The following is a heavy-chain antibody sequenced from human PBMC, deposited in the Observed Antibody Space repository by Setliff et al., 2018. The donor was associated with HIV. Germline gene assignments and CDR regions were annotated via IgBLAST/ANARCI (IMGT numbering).Heavy chain of an antibody. CDR3: ASSGHSYGSDYYYYHYVDV. CDR2: ISTNGGST. V-gene: IGHV3-64*02. Sequence: PGGSLRLSCAASGFTFSSYSMNWVRQAPGKGLEYVAAISTNGGSTYYADSVKGRFTVSRDNSKNRLYLQMDSLRGEDMAVYYCASSGHSYGSDYYYYHYVDVWGKGTTVTVSS. D-gene: IGHD5-18*01. CDR1: GFTFSSYS. J-gene: IGHJ6*03.